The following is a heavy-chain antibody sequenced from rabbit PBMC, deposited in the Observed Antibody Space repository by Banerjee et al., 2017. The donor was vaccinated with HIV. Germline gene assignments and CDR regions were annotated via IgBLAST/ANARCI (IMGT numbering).Heavy chain of an antibody. V-gene: IGHV1S40*01. Sequence: QSLEESGGDLVKPEGSLTLTCTASGFSFSGSYDMCWVRQAPGKGLEWIACIYTSSGSTYYASWAKGRFTISKTSSTTVTLQMTSLTAADTATYFCARAGASSSGVNKTQVDLWGQGTLVTVS. CDR2: IYTSSGST. CDR1: GFSFSGSYD. CDR3: ARAGASSSGVNKTQVDL. J-gene: IGHJ6*01. D-gene: IGHD1-1*01.